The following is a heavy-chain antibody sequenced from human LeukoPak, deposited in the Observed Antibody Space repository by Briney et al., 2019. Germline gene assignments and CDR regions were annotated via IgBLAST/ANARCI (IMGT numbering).Heavy chain of an antibody. CDR3: ARDRAVAEFDY. CDR2: IYYSGSN. CDR1: GGSISSSSFY. V-gene: IGHV4-39*07. J-gene: IGHJ4*02. Sequence: PSETLSLTCTVSGGSISSSSFYWDWIRPPPGKGLGWIGSIYYSGSNNSNPSLKSRVAISVGRSKNQFSLKLSSVTAADTAVYYCARDRAVAEFDYWGQGTLVTVSS. D-gene: IGHD6-19*01.